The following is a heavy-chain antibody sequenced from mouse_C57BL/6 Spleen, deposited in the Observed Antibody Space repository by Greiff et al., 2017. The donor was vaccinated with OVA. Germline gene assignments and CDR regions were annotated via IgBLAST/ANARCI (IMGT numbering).Heavy chain of an antibody. V-gene: IGHV1-82*01. D-gene: IGHD1-2*01. CDR3: ARGTATDAMDY. Sequence: VKVVESGPELVKPGASVKISCKASGYAFSSSWMNWVKQRPGKGLEWIGRIYPGDGDTNYNGKFKGKATLTADKSSSTAYMQRSSLTSEDSAVYFCARGTATDAMDYWGQGTSGTVSS. CDR1: GYAFSSSW. J-gene: IGHJ4*01. CDR2: IYPGDGDT.